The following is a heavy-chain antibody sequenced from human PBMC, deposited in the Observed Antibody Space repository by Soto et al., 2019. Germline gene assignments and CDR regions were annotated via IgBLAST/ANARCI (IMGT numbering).Heavy chain of an antibody. D-gene: IGHD2-15*01. CDR3: ARGFSSRTLGSVDP. V-gene: IGHV4-31*03. J-gene: IGHJ5*02. Sequence: NPSETLSLTCTVSGGSISSGGYYWSWIRQHPGKGLEWIGYIYYSGSTYYNPSLKSRVTISVDTSKNQFSLKLSSVTATDTAVYYCARGFSSRTLGSVDPWGQGTLVTVSS. CDR1: GGSISSGGYY. CDR2: IYYSGST.